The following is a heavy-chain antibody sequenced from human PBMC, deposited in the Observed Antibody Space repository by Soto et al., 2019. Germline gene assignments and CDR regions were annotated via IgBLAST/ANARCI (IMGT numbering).Heavy chain of an antibody. CDR1: GYSFTSYW. CDR2: IDPSDSYT. J-gene: IGHJ4*02. D-gene: IGHD3-22*01. V-gene: IGHV5-10-1*01. CDR3: ARHGAYYYDSSGYLYYFDY. Sequence: GESLKISCKGSGYSFTSYWISWVRQMPGKGLEWMGRIDPSDSYTNYSPSFQGHVTISADKSISTAYLQWSSLKASDTAMYYCARHGAYYYDSSGYLYYFDYWGQGTLVTVSS.